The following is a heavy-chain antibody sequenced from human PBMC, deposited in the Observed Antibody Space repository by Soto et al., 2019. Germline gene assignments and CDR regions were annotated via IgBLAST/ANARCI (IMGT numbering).Heavy chain of an antibody. CDR3: ARDGGGSGWFDH. CDR2: ISSGGTV. V-gene: IGHV3-48*02. J-gene: IGHJ5*02. CDR1: GFTFRSYT. Sequence: QLVESGGGLIQPGGSLRLSCAASGFTFRSYTMTWVRQAPGRGLEWVSHISSGGTVYYAHSVKGRFTISRVNAKNSLYLQMNSLREDDTAVYYCARDGGGSGWFDHWGQGAVVTVSS. D-gene: IGHD6-19*01.